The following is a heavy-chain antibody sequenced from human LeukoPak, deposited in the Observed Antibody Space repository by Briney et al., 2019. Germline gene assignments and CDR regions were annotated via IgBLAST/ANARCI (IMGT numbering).Heavy chain of an antibody. J-gene: IGHJ4*02. CDR2: IIPIFGTA. D-gene: IGHD3-10*01. CDR3: ATDNYGSGSYADY. CDR1: GGTFSSYA. Sequence: AASVKVSCKASGGTFSSYAISWVRQAPGQGLEWMGGIIPIFGTANYAQKFQGRVTITADESTSTAYMELSSLRSEDTAVYYCATDNYGSGSYADYWGQGTLVTVSS. V-gene: IGHV1-69*13.